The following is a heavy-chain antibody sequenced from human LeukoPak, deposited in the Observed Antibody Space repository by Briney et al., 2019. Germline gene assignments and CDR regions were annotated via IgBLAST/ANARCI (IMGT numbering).Heavy chain of an antibody. V-gene: IGHV4-34*01. CDR1: GGSFSGYY. D-gene: IGHD6-13*01. CDR2: INHSGST. J-gene: IGHJ5*02. Sequence: SETLSLTCAVYGGSFSGYYWSWIRQPPGKGLEWIGEINHSGSTNYNPSLKSRVTISVDTSKNQFSLKLSSVTAADTAAYYCARGRTGYSSSWVFDPWGQGTLVTVSS. CDR3: ARGRTGYSSSWVFDP.